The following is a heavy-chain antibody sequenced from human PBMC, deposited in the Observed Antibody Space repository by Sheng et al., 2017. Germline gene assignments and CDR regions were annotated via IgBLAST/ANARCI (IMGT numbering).Heavy chain of an antibody. CDR3: AKRYSFGLDY. Sequence: QVQLVESGGGVVQPGRSLRLSCAASGITFSSHGMQWVRQAPGKGLEWVAVISYDGSNKYYADSVKGRFTISRDNSKNTLYLQMNSLRAEDTAVYYCAKRYSFGLDYWGQGTLVTVS. J-gene: IGHJ4*02. CDR2: ISYDGSNK. D-gene: IGHD3-16*01. CDR1: GITFSSHG. V-gene: IGHV3-30*18.